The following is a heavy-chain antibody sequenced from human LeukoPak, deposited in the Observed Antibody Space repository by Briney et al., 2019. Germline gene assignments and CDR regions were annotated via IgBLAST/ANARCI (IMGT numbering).Heavy chain of an antibody. CDR3: ARGLEWLTRRHTWFDP. V-gene: IGHV3-11*04. J-gene: IGHJ5*02. CDR2: ISSSGSTI. D-gene: IGHD3-3*01. CDR1: GFTFSDYY. Sequence: GGSLRLSCTASGFTFSDYYMSWIRQAPGKGLEWVSYISSSGSTIYCADSVKGRFTISRDSAKNSLYLQMNSLRAEDTAVYYCARGLEWLTRRHTWFDPWGQGTLVTVSS.